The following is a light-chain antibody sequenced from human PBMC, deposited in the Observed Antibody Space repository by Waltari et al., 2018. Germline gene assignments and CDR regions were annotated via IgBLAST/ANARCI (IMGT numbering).Light chain of an antibody. V-gene: IGKV3-11*01. CDR2: DAS. Sequence: DIVLQQHPATLSLSPGDRAPLSCRASQSISSYLAWYQQKPGQAPRLLIYDASTRATGIPARFSGSGSVTDFTLTISSLEPEDFAIYYCQQRSKSFTFGPGTKVDIK. J-gene: IGKJ3*01. CDR1: QSISSY. CDR3: QQRSKSFT.